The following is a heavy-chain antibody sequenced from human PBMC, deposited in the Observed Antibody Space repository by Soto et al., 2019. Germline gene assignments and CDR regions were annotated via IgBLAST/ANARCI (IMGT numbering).Heavy chain of an antibody. CDR3: ARREGLATISYYFDF. J-gene: IGHJ4*02. CDR1: DDSINSDKYY. V-gene: IGHV4-39*01. Sequence: QLQLQESGPGLVKPSETLSLTCSVSDDSINSDKYYWGWIRQPPGQGLEWIGSIYYRGTASYNPSHKTRDTRALDKSKSQFSLKLNSVTAADSAVYFCARREGLATISYYFDFWGPGALGTVAS. CDR2: IYYRGTA. D-gene: IGHD3-9*01.